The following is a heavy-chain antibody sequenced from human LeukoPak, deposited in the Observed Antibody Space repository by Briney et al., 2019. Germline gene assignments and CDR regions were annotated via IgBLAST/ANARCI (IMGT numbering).Heavy chain of an antibody. D-gene: IGHD2-2*01. CDR3: ARGPRTSNYYHYYGLDV. J-gene: IGHJ6*02. Sequence: GGSLRLSCAASGFTFSSYSMNWVRQAPGKGLVWVSYISSSSSTIYYADSVKGRFTISRDNAENSLYLQMNSLRAEDTAVYYCARGPRTSNYYHYYGLDVWGQGTTVTVSS. CDR1: GFTFSSYS. V-gene: IGHV3-48*01. CDR2: ISSSSSTI.